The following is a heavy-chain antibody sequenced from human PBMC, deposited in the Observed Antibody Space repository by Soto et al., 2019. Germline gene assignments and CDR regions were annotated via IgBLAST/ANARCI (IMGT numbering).Heavy chain of an antibody. CDR3: ARGGVGRELYAFDI. D-gene: IGHD1-26*01. J-gene: IGHJ3*02. V-gene: IGHV4-30-2*01. CDR1: GGSISSAGYP. Sequence: SETLSRTCAVSGGSISSAGYPWSWIRQPPGKGLEWIGYIYHSGSTYYNPSLKSRVTISVDRSKNQFSLKLSSVTAADTAVYYCARGGVGRELYAFDIWGQGTMVT. CDR2: IYHSGST.